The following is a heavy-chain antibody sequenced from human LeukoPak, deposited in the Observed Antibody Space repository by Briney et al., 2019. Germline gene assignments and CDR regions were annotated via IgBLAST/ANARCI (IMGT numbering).Heavy chain of an antibody. CDR2: ISSSSSYT. Sequence: GGSLRLSCAASGFTVSDYYMSWIRQAPGKGLEWVSYISSSSSYTNYADSVKGRFTISRDNAKNSLYLQMNSLRAEDTAVYYCARFYGSGSYYAFDIWGQGTMVTVSS. J-gene: IGHJ3*02. D-gene: IGHD3-10*01. CDR1: GFTVSDYY. V-gene: IGHV3-11*03. CDR3: ARFYGSGSYYAFDI.